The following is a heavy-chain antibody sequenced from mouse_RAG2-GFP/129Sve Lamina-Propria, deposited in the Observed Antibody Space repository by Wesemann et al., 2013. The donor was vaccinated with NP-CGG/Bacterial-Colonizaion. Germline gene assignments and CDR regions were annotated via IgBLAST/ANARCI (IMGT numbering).Heavy chain of an antibody. CDR1: GYTFTDYE. Sequence: QVQLQQSGAELVRPGASVTLSCKASGYTFTDYEMHWVKQTPVHGLEWIGAIDPETGGTAYNQKFKGKAILTADKSSSTAYMELRSLTSEDSAVYYCTRRDYYGSSCYDYWGQGTTLTVSS. CDR2: IDPETGGT. V-gene: IGHV1-15*01. J-gene: IGHJ2*01. CDR3: TRRDYYGSSCYDY. D-gene: IGHD1-1*01.